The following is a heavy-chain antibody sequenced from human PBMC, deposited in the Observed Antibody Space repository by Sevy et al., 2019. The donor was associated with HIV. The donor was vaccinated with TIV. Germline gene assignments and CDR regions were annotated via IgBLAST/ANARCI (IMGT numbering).Heavy chain of an antibody. CDR1: GFTFSTYS. J-gene: IGHJ4*02. D-gene: IGHD3-22*01. CDR2: ISSSYGYI. Sequence: GGSLRLSCAASGFTFSTYSMNWVRQAPGKGLEWVSSISSSYGYIYYADSVKGRFTISRDNAKKSLYLQMNSLRAEDTAIYYCARAQQVTMLVVIGGLYFDFWGQGTLVTVSS. V-gene: IGHV3-21*01. CDR3: ARAQQVTMLVVIGGLYFDF.